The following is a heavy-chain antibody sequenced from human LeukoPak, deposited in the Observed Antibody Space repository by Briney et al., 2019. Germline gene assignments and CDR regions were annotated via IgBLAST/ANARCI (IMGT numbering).Heavy chain of an antibody. CDR1: GYTFTRYY. CDR2: IDPSGGST. Sequence: ASVKVSCKASGYTFTRYYMHWVRQAPGQGLEWMGIIDPSGGSTSYAQNFQGGITMTRDATTSTVYLELSSLRSEDTAVYYCARDFGEMPNYWGQGSLVSVSS. D-gene: IGHD5-24*01. CDR3: ARDFGEMPNY. V-gene: IGHV1-46*01. J-gene: IGHJ4*02.